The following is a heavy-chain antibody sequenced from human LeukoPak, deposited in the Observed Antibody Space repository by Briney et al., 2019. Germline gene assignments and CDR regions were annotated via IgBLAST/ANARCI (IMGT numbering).Heavy chain of an antibody. V-gene: IGHV3-53*01. J-gene: IGHJ4*02. Sequence: PGGSLRLSCAASGFTVSSNYMSWVRQAPGKGLEWVSVIYSGGSTYYADSVKGRFTISRDNSKNTLYLQMNSLRAEDTAVYYCAKAQRLLWFGELFFDWGQGTLVTVSS. CDR1: GFTVSSNY. CDR3: AKAQRLLWFGELFFD. D-gene: IGHD3-10*01. CDR2: IYSGGST.